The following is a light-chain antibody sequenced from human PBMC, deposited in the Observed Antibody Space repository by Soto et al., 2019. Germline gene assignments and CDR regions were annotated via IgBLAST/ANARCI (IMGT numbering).Light chain of an antibody. J-gene: IGKJ1*01. CDR2: DAS. CDR3: QQRRTWPWT. Sequence: EIVLTQSPATLSLSPGERATLSCRASQSVSSYLAWYQQKPGQARRLLIYDASNRATGIPAMLSGRGSGTDFTLTISSLEPEDFAVYYCQQRRTWPWTFGQGTKVEIK. V-gene: IGKV3-11*01. CDR1: QSVSSY.